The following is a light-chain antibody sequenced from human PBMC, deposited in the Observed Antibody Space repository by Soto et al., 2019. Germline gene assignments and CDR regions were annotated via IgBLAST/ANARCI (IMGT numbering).Light chain of an antibody. CDR2: AS. V-gene: IGKV3-20*01. Sequence: EIVLTQSPGTLSLSPGERATLSCRASQSVSDMYLAWYQQKPGQAPRLLINASTRATGIPDRFSGSGSGTDFTLTISRVEPEDFAVYFCQHYGTSALFGPGTKVDIK. CDR3: QHYGTSAL. J-gene: IGKJ3*01. CDR1: QSVSDMY.